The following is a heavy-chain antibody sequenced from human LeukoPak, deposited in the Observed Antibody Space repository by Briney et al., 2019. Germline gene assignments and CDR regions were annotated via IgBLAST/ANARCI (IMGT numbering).Heavy chain of an antibody. J-gene: IGHJ4*02. Sequence: ASVKVSCKASGYTFANYARHWVRQAPGQRLEWMGWINTRSGYPEYSHEFQGRVTISRDIAESKASMELRSLRSDDMGVYYCARDSGRGWYEFRWGQGTLVTVSS. D-gene: IGHD6-19*01. CDR1: GYTFANYA. V-gene: IGHV1-3*03. CDR3: ARDSGRGWYEFR. CDR2: INTRSGYP.